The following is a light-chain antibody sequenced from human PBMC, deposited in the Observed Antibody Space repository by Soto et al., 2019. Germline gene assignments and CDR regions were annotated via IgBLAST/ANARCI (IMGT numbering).Light chain of an antibody. CDR1: QSISSW. J-gene: IGKJ4*01. CDR2: KAS. CDR3: QQYNSYSLT. Sequence: DIQMTQSPSTLSASVADRVTITCRASQSISSWLAWYQQKPGKAPKLLIYKASSLESGVPSRFSGSGSGTEFTLTISSLQPDDFATYHCQQYNSYSLTFGGGTKVEIK. V-gene: IGKV1-5*03.